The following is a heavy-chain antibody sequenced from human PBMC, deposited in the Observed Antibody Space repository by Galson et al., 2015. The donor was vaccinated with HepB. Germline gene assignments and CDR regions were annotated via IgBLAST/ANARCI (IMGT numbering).Heavy chain of an antibody. Sequence: SLRLSCAASGFTFSNYWMSWVRQAPGKGLEWVANIKEDGSAKYYVDSVKGRFTISRDNAKNSLYLKMNSLRAEDTAVYYCARDSTIKFGGEDYWGQGTLVTVSS. CDR1: GFTFSNYW. D-gene: IGHD3-16*01. J-gene: IGHJ4*02. CDR2: IKEDGSAK. V-gene: IGHV3-7*01. CDR3: ARDSTIKFGGEDY.